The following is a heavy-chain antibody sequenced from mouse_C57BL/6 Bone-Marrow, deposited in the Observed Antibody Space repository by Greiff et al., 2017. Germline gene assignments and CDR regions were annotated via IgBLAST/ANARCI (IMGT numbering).Heavy chain of an antibody. CDR3: AIGYGYDWFAY. CDR1: GYTFTSYW. J-gene: IGHJ3*01. Sequence: VQLQQPGAELVKPGASVKVSCKASGYTFTSYWMHWVKQRPGQGLEWIGRIHPSDSDTNYNQKFKGKATLTVDKSSSTAYMQLSSLTSEDSAVYYCAIGYGYDWFAYWGQGTLVTVSA. D-gene: IGHD2-2*01. V-gene: IGHV1-74*01. CDR2: IHPSDSDT.